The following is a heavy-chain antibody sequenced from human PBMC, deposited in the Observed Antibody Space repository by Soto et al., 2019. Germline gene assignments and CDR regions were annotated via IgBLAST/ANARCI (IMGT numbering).Heavy chain of an antibody. D-gene: IGHD6-13*01. Sequence: QITLKESGPTLVKPTQTLTLTCTFSGFSLSTSGVGVGWIRQPPGKALAWLALIYWDDDKRYSPSLKSRLTITKDTSKNQVVLTMTNMDPVDTATYYCAHRSSSWDHDAFDIWGQGTMVTVSS. J-gene: IGHJ3*02. V-gene: IGHV2-5*02. CDR3: AHRSSSWDHDAFDI. CDR1: GFSLSTSGVG. CDR2: IYWDDDK.